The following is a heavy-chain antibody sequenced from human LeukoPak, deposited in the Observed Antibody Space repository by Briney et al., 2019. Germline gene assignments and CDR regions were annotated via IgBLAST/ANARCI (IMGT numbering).Heavy chain of an antibody. J-gene: IGHJ5*02. Sequence: GGSLRLSCAASGFTFSSYWMSWVRQAPGKGLKWVANIKQDGSEKYYVDSVKGRFTISRDNAKNSLYLQMNSLRAEDTAVYYCARRYGSGSYVGPFDPWGQGTLVTVSS. CDR3: ARRYGSGSYVGPFDP. CDR1: GFTFSSYW. D-gene: IGHD3-10*01. V-gene: IGHV3-7*01. CDR2: IKQDGSEK.